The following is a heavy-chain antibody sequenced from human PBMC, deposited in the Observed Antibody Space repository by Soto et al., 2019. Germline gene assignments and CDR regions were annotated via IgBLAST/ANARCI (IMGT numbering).Heavy chain of an antibody. CDR3: ARPSSSSFRLDP. V-gene: IGHV1-8*01. D-gene: IGHD6-6*01. Sequence: GASVKVSCKASGYTFTSYDINWVRQATGQGLEWMGWMNPNSGNTGYAQKFQGRVTMTRNTSISTAYMELSSLRSEDTAVYYCARPSSSSFRLDPWGQGTLATVSS. J-gene: IGHJ5*02. CDR1: GYTFTSYD. CDR2: MNPNSGNT.